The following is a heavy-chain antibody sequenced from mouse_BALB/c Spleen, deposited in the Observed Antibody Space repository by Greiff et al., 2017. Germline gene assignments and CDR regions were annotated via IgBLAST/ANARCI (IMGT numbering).Heavy chain of an antibody. V-gene: IGHV5-6*01. CDR3: AREGGYGYDGY. CDR2: ISSGGSYT. D-gene: IGHD2-2*01. Sequence: EVQRVESGGGLVKPGGSLKLSCAASGFTFSSYGMSWVRQTPDKRLEWVATISSGGSYTYYPDSVKGRFTISRDNAKNTLYLQMSSLKSEDTAMYYCAREGGYGYDGYWGQGTTLTVSS. CDR1: GFTFSSYG. J-gene: IGHJ2*01.